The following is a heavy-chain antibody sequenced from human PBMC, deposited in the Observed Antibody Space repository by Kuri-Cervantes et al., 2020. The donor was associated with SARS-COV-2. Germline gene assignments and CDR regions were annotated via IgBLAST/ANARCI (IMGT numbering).Heavy chain of an antibody. CDR1: GYTFTSYY. Sequence: ASVKVSCKASGYTFTSYYMHWVRQDPGQGLEWMGIINPSGGSTSYAQKFQGRVTMTRDTSTSTVYMELSSLRSEDTAVYYCARDPTVTTSTYYYYHYMDVWGKGTTVTVSS. V-gene: IGHV1-46*03. CDR3: ARDPTVTTSTYYYYHYMDV. CDR2: INPSGGST. J-gene: IGHJ6*03. D-gene: IGHD4-11*01.